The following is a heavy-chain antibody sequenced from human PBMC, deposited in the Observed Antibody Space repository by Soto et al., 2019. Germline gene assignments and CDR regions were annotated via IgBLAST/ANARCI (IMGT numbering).Heavy chain of an antibody. CDR1: GGSMSSHY. J-gene: IGHJ4*02. Sequence: LTCTVSGGSMSSHYWTWLRQPPGKGLEWIGYISYSGSTYYNPSLKSRVTISADTSRNQFSLKLSSVIAADTAVYYCARADPDASVGYWGQGTLVTVSS. D-gene: IGHD3-16*01. V-gene: IGHV4-59*11. CDR3: ARADPDASVGY. CDR2: ISYSGST.